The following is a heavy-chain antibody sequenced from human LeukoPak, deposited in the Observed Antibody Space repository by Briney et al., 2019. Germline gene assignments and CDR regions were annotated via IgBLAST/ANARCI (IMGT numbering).Heavy chain of an antibody. D-gene: IGHD3-22*01. CDR2: IWYDGSNI. CDR3: ARARNNYDSSGYSALDY. Sequence: GGSLRLTCAASGFTFSSYAMNWVRQAPGEGLEWVAVIWYDGSNIDYADSVKGRFTISRDNSKNTLYLQMNSLRAEDTAVYYCARARNNYDSSGYSALDYWGQGTLATVSS. J-gene: IGHJ4*02. CDR1: GFTFSSYA. V-gene: IGHV3-33*08.